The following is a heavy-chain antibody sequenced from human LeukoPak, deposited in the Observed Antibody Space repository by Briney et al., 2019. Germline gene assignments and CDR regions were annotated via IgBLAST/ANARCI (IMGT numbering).Heavy chain of an antibody. CDR3: ARVLGGYCSGTLCAFDI. V-gene: IGHV3-21*01. D-gene: IGHD2-2*01. CDR2: ISSTSTYI. CDR1: GFTFSSYS. J-gene: IGHJ3*02. Sequence: PGGSLRLSCAASGFTFSSYSMIWVRQASGKGLEWVSSISSTSTYIHYADSVKGRFTISRDNAKNSLSLQMNSLRAEDTAVYYCARVLGGYCSGTLCAFDIWGQGTMVTVSS.